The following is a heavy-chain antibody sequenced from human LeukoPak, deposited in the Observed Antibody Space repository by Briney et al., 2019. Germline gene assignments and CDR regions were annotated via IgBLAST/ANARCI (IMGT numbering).Heavy chain of an antibody. D-gene: IGHD6-25*01. CDR2: IYPGDSDT. Sequence: GESLKISCKGSGYSFTSYWIGWGRQMPGKGLEWMGIIYPGDSDTRYSPPFQGQVTLSADKSISTAYLQWRRLKASDTAMYYCARRSSGHDVDYWGQGTLVTVSS. J-gene: IGHJ4*02. CDR3: ARRSSGHDVDY. CDR1: GYSFTSYW. V-gene: IGHV5-51*01.